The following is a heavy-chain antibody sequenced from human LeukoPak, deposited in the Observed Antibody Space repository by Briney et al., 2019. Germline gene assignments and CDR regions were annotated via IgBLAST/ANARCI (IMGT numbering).Heavy chain of an antibody. Sequence: GGSLRLSCTTSAFAFSNYEMHWVRQAPGKGLEWVSYISTVGSTIYYSDSVKGRFTISRDNAKKSLSLQMSSLSAADTAVYYCAGGPVVTTFDYWGQGTLPTVSS. D-gene: IGHD2-21*02. CDR3: AGGPVVTTFDY. J-gene: IGHJ4*02. CDR2: ISTVGSTI. CDR1: AFAFSNYE. V-gene: IGHV3-48*03.